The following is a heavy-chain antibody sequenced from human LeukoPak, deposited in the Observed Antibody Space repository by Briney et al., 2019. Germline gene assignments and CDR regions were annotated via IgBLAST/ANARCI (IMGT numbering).Heavy chain of an antibody. CDR1: GFTFSSYG. V-gene: IGHV3-30*02. CDR2: IRYDGSNK. D-gene: IGHD6-13*01. Sequence: PGGSLRLSCAASGFTFSSYGMHWVRQAPGKGLEWVAFIRYDGSNKYYADSVKGRFTISRDNSKNTLYLQMNSLRAEDTAVYYCAKTTGGSTWYLDYWGQGTLVTVSS. CDR3: AKTTGGSTWYLDY. J-gene: IGHJ4*02.